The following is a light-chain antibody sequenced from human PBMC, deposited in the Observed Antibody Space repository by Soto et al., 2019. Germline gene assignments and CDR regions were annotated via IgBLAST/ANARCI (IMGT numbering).Light chain of an antibody. Sequence: PMTQSPSSLSASVGDRVTITCRASQSISSYLNWYQQKPGKAPKLLIYAASSLQSGVPSRFSGSGSGTDFTLTISRREPEDFAVYYCQQYGSAPWITFGQGTLLANK. CDR2: AAS. V-gene: IGKV1-39*01. CDR3: QQYGSAPWIT. J-gene: IGKJ5*01. CDR1: QSISSY.